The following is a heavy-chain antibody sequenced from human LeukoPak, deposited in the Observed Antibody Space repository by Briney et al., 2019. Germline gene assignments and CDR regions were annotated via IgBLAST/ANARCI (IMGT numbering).Heavy chain of an antibody. D-gene: IGHD3-10*01. CDR2: ISSGSSAI. Sequence: PGGSLRLSCAASGFTFSSYSMNWVRQAPGKGLEWISYISSGSSAIYYADSVKGRFTISRDNAKNSLYLQTNSLRAEDTAVYYCAAQSGSGSNYPDYWGQRTLVTVSS. V-gene: IGHV3-48*01. CDR3: AAQSGSGSNYPDY. J-gene: IGHJ4*02. CDR1: GFTFSSYS.